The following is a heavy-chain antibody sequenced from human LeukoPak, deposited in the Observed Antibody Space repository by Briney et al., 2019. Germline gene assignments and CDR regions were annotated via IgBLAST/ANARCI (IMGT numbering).Heavy chain of an antibody. D-gene: IGHD3-22*01. CDR2: IWYDGSNK. CDR1: GFTFSSYG. CDR3: ASGGIYDSSDYHTPGYFDL. V-gene: IGHV3-33*01. Sequence: GGSLRLSCAASGFTFSSYGMHWVRQAPGKGLEWVAVIWYDGSNKYYADSVKGRFTISRDNSKNTLYLQMNSLRAEDTAVYYCASGGIYDSSDYHTPGYFDLWGRGTLVTVSS. J-gene: IGHJ2*01.